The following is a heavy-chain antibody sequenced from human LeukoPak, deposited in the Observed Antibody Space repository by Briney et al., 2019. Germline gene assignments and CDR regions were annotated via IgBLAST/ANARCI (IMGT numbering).Heavy chain of an antibody. CDR3: ARSHIVVVPAAPWTYGMDV. J-gene: IGHJ6*02. V-gene: IGHV1-8*01. D-gene: IGHD2-2*01. CDR1: GYTVTSYD. Sequence: ASVKVSCKASGYTVTSYDINWVRQATGQGLEWMGWMNPNSGNTGYAQKFQGRVTMTRNTSISTAYMELSSLRSEDTAVYYCARSHIVVVPAAPWTYGMDVWGQGTTVTVSS. CDR2: MNPNSGNT.